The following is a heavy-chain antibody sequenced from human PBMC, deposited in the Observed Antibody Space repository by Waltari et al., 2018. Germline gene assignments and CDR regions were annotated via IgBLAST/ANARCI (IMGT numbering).Heavy chain of an antibody. V-gene: IGHV4-39*01. CDR3: VRHRLAWYFDL. CDR2: VYYNGNT. D-gene: IGHD6-19*01. Sequence: QLQLQESGPGLVKPSETLSLTCTVSGVSMDDSSYYWGWIRQPPGKGLEWIGSVYYNGNTHHNPSLKSRGTVSGDTSKNQFSLMLNSVTAADTAVYYCVRHRLAWYFDLWGRGTLVTVSS. J-gene: IGHJ2*01. CDR1: GVSMDDSSYY.